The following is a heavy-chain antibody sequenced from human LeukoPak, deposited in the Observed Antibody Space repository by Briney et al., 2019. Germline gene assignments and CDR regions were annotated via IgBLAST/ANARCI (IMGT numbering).Heavy chain of an antibody. CDR1: GFTFDDYA. Sequence: PGVSLRLSCAASGFTFDDYAMHWVRQAPGKGLEWVAGISWNSGSIGSADSVKGRFAISRDNAKNSLNLQMNSLRDEDTALYYCAKAPSRLAYIMDVWGQGTTVTVSS. CDR2: ISWNSGSI. V-gene: IGHV3-9*01. D-gene: IGHD2-21*01. CDR3: AKAPSRLAYIMDV. J-gene: IGHJ6*02.